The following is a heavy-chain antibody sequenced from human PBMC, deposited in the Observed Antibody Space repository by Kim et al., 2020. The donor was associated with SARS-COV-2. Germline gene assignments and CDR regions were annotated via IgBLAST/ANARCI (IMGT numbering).Heavy chain of an antibody. CDR3: ARANWFDY. J-gene: IGHJ4*02. CDR2: DGSKN. Sequence: DGSKNDDADSVKGRFTISRDNSKNPLYLPMNSLRAEDTAVYYCARANWFDYWGQGTLVTVSS. V-gene: IGHV3-30-3*01. D-gene: IGHD1-1*01.